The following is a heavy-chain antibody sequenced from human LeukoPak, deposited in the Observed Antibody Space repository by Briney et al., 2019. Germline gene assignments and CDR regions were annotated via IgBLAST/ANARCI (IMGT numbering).Heavy chain of an antibody. V-gene: IGHV3-20*04. CDR1: GLTFDDYG. J-gene: IGHJ4*02. CDR2: INWNGGTA. Sequence: GGSLRLSCVASGLTFDDYGMSWVRQAPGKGLEWVSGINWNGGTATYADSVKGRFTISRDNAKNSLYLQMNSLRVEDTAFYYCARNSGANVYTYSFQYWGRGTLVTVSS. CDR3: ARNSGANVYTYSFQY. D-gene: IGHD1-26*01.